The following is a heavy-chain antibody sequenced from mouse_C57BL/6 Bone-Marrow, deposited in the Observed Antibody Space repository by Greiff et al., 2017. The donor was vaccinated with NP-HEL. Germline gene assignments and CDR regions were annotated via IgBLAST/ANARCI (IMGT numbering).Heavy chain of an antibody. CDR2: IDPENGAT. CDR1: GFNIKDDY. CDR3: TTWVALFAY. Sequence: EVKLMESGAELVRPGASVKLSCTASGFNIKDDYMHWVKQRPEQGLEWIGWIDPENGATEYASKFQGKATITADTSSHTAYLQLSSLTSEDTAFYYCTTWVALFAYWGQGTLVTVSA. J-gene: IGHJ3*01. V-gene: IGHV14-4*01.